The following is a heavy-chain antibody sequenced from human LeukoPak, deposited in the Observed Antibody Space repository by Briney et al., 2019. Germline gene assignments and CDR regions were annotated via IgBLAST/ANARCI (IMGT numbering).Heavy chain of an antibody. CDR1: GFTVSSNY. Sequence: GGSLRLSCAASGFTVSSNYMSWVRQAPGKGLEWVSAISGSGGSTYYADSVKGRFTMSRESAKNSLYLQMNSLRAGDTAVYYCARAVAGTHWFDPWGQGTLVIVSS. CDR2: ISGSGGST. D-gene: IGHD6-19*01. CDR3: ARAVAGTHWFDP. V-gene: IGHV3-23*01. J-gene: IGHJ5*02.